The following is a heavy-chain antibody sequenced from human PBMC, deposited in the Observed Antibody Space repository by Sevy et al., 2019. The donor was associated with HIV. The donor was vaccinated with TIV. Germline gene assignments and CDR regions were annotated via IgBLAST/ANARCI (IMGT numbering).Heavy chain of an antibody. CDR3: ASHDWGREDY. CDR2: IHYSGNT. Sequence: SETLSLTCVVSGSSISSGYWWDWFRRPPGKGLEWIGAIHYSGNTQYTPSLKSRVTVSADTSKNRFSLRLTSMTAADTAVYYCASHDWGREDYWGQGTLVTVSS. V-gene: IGHV4-38-2*01. D-gene: IGHD7-27*01. J-gene: IGHJ4*02. CDR1: GSSISSGYW.